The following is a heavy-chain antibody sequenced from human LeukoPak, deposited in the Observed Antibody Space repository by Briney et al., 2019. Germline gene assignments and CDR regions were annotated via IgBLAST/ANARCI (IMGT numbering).Heavy chain of an antibody. Sequence: ASVKVSCKASGYTFTSYDMHWVRQAPGQGLEWMGIINPSGGSTSYAQIFQGRVTMTRDTSTSTVYVGLSSLRSEDTAVYYCARGGSSWYRGSFQHWGPGTLVTVSS. CDR3: ARGGSSWYRGSFQH. D-gene: IGHD6-13*01. CDR1: GYTFTSYD. V-gene: IGHV1-46*01. J-gene: IGHJ1*01. CDR2: INPSGGST.